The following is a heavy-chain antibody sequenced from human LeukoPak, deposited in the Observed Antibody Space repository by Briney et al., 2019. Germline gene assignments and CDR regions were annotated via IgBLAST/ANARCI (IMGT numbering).Heavy chain of an antibody. D-gene: IGHD6-25*01. CDR2: IKQDGSEK. CDR1: GFTFSSYG. CDR3: ARDMERLDY. V-gene: IGHV3-7*01. J-gene: IGHJ4*02. Sequence: GGSLRLSCAASGFTFSSYGMHWVRQAPGKGLEWVANIKQDGSEKYYVDSVKGRFTISRDNAKNSLYLQMNSLRAEDTAVYYCARDMERLDYWGQGTLVTVSS.